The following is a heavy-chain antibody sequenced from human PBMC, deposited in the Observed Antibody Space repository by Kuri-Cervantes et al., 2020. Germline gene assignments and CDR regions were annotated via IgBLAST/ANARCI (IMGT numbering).Heavy chain of an antibody. CDR3: TREFYVSGSTYFDS. Sequence: ASVKVSCKASGSTFSSYAIRWVRQAPGQGLEWMGWISPNSGGANYAQKFRGRVTMTRDTSISTAYMELSRLTSDDTALYYCTREFYVSGSTYFDSWGQGTLVTVSS. D-gene: IGHD3-10*01. J-gene: IGHJ4*02. CDR2: ISPNSGGA. V-gene: IGHV1-2*02. CDR1: GSTFSSYA.